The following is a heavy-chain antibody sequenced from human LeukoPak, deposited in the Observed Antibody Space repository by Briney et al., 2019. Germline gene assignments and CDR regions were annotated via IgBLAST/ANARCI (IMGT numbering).Heavy chain of an antibody. J-gene: IGHJ6*03. D-gene: IGHD1-26*01. CDR2: IKQDGSEK. V-gene: IGHV3-7*01. CDR1: GFTFSTYW. CDR3: AKGRGWEASYYYYYMDV. Sequence: GGSVRLSCATSGFTFSTYWMTWVRQAPGKGLEWVANIKQDGSEKDYVDSVKGRFTISRDNAKSSLYLQMNSLRAEDTAVYYCAKGRGWEASYYYYYMDVWGKGTTVTISS.